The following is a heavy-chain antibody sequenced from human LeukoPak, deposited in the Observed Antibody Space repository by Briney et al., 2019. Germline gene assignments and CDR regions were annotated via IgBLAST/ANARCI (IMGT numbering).Heavy chain of an antibody. J-gene: IGHJ5*02. CDR1: GGSFSGYY. CDR2: INHSGST. Sequence: PSETLSLTCAVYGGSFSGYYWSWIRQPPGKGLEWIGEINHSGSTHYNPSLKSRVTISVDTSKNQFSLKLSSVTAADTAVYYCARGYKATGFDPWGQGTLVTVSS. CDR3: ARGYKATGFDP. D-gene: IGHD5-24*01. V-gene: IGHV4-34*01.